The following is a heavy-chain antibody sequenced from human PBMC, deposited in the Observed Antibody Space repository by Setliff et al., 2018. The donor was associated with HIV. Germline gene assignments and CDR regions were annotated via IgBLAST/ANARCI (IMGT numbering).Heavy chain of an antibody. CDR1: GYTFTSYY. Sequence: ASVKVSCKASGYTFTSYYIHWVRQAPGQGLERMGVIHPSGGSTNYAQSFQDRVTMTRDTSTSTVYMELSSLRSEDTAVYYCARVRYCSGGSCYGGEYWFDPWGQGTLVTVSS. J-gene: IGHJ5*02. CDR2: IHPSGGST. CDR3: ARVRYCSGGSCYGGEYWFDP. V-gene: IGHV1-46*01. D-gene: IGHD2-15*01.